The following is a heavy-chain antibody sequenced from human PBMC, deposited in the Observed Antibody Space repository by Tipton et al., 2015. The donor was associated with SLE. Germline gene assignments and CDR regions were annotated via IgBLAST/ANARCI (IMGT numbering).Heavy chain of an antibody. CDR2: ISGSGGSP. CDR3: ARHLTIYCSSTSSLKGYMDV. CDR1: GFTFSSYA. D-gene: IGHD2-2*01. J-gene: IGHJ6*03. Sequence: SLRLSCAASGFTFSSYAMSWVRQAPRKGLEWVSVISGSGGSPHYADYVKGRFTISRDNSKNTLNLQMNSLRAEDTAVYYCARHLTIYCSSTSSLKGYMDVWGKGTTVTVSS. V-gene: IGHV3-23*01.